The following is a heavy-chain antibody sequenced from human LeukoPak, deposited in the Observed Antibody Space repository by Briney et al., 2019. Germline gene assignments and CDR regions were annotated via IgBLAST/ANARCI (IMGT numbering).Heavy chain of an antibody. J-gene: IGHJ4*02. Sequence: GGSLRLSRAASGFTFSNYAIAWVRQAPGKGLEWVSGISASGDATSDADSVKGRFSISRDNSKNTLYLEMNRLRADDTAVYYCAARPVEGLGPLDFWGQGTLVTVSS. V-gene: IGHV3-23*01. CDR2: ISASGDAT. CDR1: GFTFSNYA. CDR3: AARPVEGLGPLDF.